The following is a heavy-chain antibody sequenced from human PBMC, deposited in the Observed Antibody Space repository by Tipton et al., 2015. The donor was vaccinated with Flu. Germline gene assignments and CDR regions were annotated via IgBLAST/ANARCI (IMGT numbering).Heavy chain of an antibody. J-gene: IGHJ4*02. CDR1: GDSISRSSYY. CDR2: IYYSGRT. V-gene: IGHV4-39*01. CDR3: ARDFIAATGTGY. D-gene: IGHD6-13*01. Sequence: TLSLTCTVFGDSISRSSYYWGWIRQPPGKGLGWIGNIYYSGRTYYNPPLKSRVTMSVDTSKNQFSLNLRSVTAADTAVYYCARDFIAATGTGYWGRGTLVTVSS.